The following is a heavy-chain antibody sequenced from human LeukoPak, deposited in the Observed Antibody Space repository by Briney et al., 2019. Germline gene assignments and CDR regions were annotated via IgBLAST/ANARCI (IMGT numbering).Heavy chain of an antibody. D-gene: IGHD1-7*01. CDR3: AKGSGDQIRSITGTTGYMDV. J-gene: IGHJ6*03. CDR2: ISWNSGSI. V-gene: IGHV3-9*01. Sequence: GGSLRLSCAASGFTFDDYAMHWVRQAPGKGLEWVSGISWNSGSIGYADSVKGRFTISRDNAKNSLYLQMNSLRAEDTALYYCAKGSGDQIRSITGTTGYMDVWGKGTTVTVSS. CDR1: GFTFDDYA.